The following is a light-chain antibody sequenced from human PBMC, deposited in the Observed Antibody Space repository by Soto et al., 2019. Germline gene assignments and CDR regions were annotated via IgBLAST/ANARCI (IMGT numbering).Light chain of an antibody. J-gene: IGLJ1*01. CDR2: QVT. V-gene: IGLV2-14*01. Sequence: QSVLAQPASVSGSPGQSITISCTGTGSDIAGYNYVSWFQQHPGKAPKLMMYQVTIRPSGVSNRFSGAKSGNTASLTISGLXAEDEAEYYCSSFTSTTSLYLFGTGTKVTVL. CDR1: GSDIAGYNY. CDR3: SSFTSTTSLYL.